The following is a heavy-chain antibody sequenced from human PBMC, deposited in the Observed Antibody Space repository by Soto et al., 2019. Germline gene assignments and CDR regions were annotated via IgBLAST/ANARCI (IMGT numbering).Heavy chain of an antibody. V-gene: IGHV4-34*01. CDR2: INHSGST. Sequence: WTWIRQPPGKGLEWIGDINHSGSTTYNPSLKSRVTISVDTSKNQFSLNLTSVTAADTAVYYCARGSFSAAHYDYWGQGTLVTVSS. J-gene: IGHJ4*02. CDR3: ARGSFSAAHYDY. D-gene: IGHD2-2*01.